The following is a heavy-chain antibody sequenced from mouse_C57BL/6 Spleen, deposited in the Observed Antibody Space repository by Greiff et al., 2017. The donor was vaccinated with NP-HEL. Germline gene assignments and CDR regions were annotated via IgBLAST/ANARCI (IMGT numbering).Heavy chain of an antibody. CDR1: GYSFTDYN. J-gene: IGHJ2*01. CDR3: ARFEYYGSSYDY. Sequence: VQLQQSGPELVKPGASVKISCKASGYSFTDYNMNWVKQSNGKSLEWIGVINPNYGTTSYNQKFKGKATLTVDQSSSTSYMQLNILSSEDSAVYYCARFEYYGSSYDYWGQGTTLTVST. D-gene: IGHD1-1*01. CDR2: INPNYGTT. V-gene: IGHV1-39*01.